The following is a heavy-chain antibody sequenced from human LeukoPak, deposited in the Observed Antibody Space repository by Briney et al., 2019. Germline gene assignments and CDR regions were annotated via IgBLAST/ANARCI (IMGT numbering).Heavy chain of an antibody. CDR3: ARVFGGSYYSY. CDR1: GFTVSSNY. Sequence: GGSLRLSCAASGFTVSSNYMSWVRQAPGKGLEWVSVIYSGGSTYYADSVKGGFTISRDNSKNTLYLQMNSLRAEDTAVYYCARVFGGSYYSYWGQGTLVTVSS. CDR2: IYSGGST. J-gene: IGHJ4*02. V-gene: IGHV3-66*01. D-gene: IGHD1-26*01.